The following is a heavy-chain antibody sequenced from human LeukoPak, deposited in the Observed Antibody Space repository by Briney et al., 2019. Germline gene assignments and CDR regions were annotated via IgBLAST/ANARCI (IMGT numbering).Heavy chain of an antibody. CDR2: IPYDGSNK. CDR3: AKGVEYYGSGIGDVYFDY. CDR1: GFNFSSYG. D-gene: IGHD3-10*01. V-gene: IGHV3-30*18. Sequence: PGRSLRLSCAAPGFNFSSYGMPWVRQAPGKGLEWEAVIPYDGSNKYYADSVKGLFAISRDNSKNTLYLQMNSLRAEDTAVYYCAKGVEYYGSGIGDVYFDYWGQGTLVTVSS. J-gene: IGHJ4*02.